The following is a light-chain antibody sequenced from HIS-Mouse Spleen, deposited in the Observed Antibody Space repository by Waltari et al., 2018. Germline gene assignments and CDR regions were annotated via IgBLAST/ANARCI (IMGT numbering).Light chain of an antibody. Sequence: QSALTQPRSVSGSPGQSVTISCTGTSSDVGGYNYFSWYQQHRGKAPKLMIYDVSKRPSGVPDRFSGSKSGNTASLTISGLQAEDEADYYCCSYAGSYTWVFGGGTKLTVL. CDR2: DVS. CDR3: CSYAGSYTWV. J-gene: IGLJ3*02. CDR1: SSDVGGYNY. V-gene: IGLV2-11*01.